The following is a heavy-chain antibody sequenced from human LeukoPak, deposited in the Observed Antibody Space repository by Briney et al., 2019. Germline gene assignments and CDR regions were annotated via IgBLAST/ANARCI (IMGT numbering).Heavy chain of an antibody. CDR3: AKEVLDYEIPYWYFDL. V-gene: IGHV3-23*01. Sequence: GGSLRLSCAASGLTFSSHWMHWVRQAPGKGLEWVSAMNGDGDYIYYADSVKGRFTISRDNSKNTVYLEMSSLRAEDTAVYHCAKEVLDYEIPYWYFDLWGLGTLVTVSS. J-gene: IGHJ2*01. CDR1: GLTFSSHW. D-gene: IGHD4-17*01. CDR2: MNGDGDYI.